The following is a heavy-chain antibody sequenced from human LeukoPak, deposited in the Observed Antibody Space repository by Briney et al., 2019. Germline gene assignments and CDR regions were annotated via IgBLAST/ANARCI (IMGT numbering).Heavy chain of an antibody. J-gene: IGHJ4*02. CDR2: ISGGGGST. CDR1: GITFNRYS. Sequence: GGSLRLSCAAPGITFNRYSMSWVRQAPGKGLEWVSAISGGGGSTHYADSVKGRFTISRDNSKNTLYLQMNSLRVDDTALYYCARDNGGHFLFDYWGQGTLVTVSS. CDR3: ARDNGGHFLFDY. D-gene: IGHD2-21*01. V-gene: IGHV3-23*01.